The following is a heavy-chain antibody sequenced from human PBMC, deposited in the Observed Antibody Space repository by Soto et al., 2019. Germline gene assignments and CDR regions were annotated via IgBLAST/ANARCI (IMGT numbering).Heavy chain of an antibody. CDR3: ARLQAAAGDNDLTFDY. Sequence: GGSLKIFCKGSGYSFSSYWISWVRPMPGKGLEWMGRIDPSDSYTNYSPSFQGHVTISADKSISTAYLQWSSLKASDTAMYYCARLQAAAGDNDLTFDYWGQGTLVTVSS. V-gene: IGHV5-10-1*01. CDR2: IDPSDSYT. J-gene: IGHJ4*02. CDR1: GYSFSSYW. D-gene: IGHD6-13*01.